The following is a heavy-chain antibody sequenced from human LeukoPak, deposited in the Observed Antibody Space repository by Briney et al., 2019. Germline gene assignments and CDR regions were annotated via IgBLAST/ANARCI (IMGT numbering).Heavy chain of an antibody. D-gene: IGHD3-10*01. J-gene: IGHJ4*02. V-gene: IGHV5-51*01. CDR3: ARRYYYGSGSHQYYFDY. CDR2: IYPGDSDT. CDR1: GYSFTSYW. Sequence: GESLKISCKGSGYSFTSYWIAWVRQMPGKGLEWMGIIYPGDSDTRYSPSFQGQVTISADKSISTAYLQWSSLKASDTAMYYCARRYYYGSGSHQYYFDYWGQGTLVTVSS.